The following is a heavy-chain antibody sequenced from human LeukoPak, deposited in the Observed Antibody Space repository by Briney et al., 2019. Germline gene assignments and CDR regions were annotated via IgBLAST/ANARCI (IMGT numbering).Heavy chain of an antibody. Sequence: VGSLRLSCVASGFSFTTYWMGWVRQAPGKGLEWVANIKQDGTEKYYVDSVKGRFTISRDNAKNSLYLQMNSLRVEDTAVYYCAKLAKYFYGSETYYFFEHWGQGTPVTASS. CDR1: GFSFTTYW. CDR3: AKLAKYFYGSETYYFFEH. CDR2: IKQDGTEK. J-gene: IGHJ4*02. D-gene: IGHD3-10*01. V-gene: IGHV3-7*01.